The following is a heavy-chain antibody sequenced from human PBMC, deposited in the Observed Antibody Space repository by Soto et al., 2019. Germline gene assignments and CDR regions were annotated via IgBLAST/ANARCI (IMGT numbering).Heavy chain of an antibody. D-gene: IGHD5-18*01. CDR1: GGSINSGGYC. J-gene: IGHJ4*02. Sequence: QVQLQESGPGLVKPSQTLSLTCTVSGGSINSGGYCWSWIRQHPGKGLDWIGCISYGGSTSFNPSLKSRVTISVDTSKNQFSLKLTSVTAADTAVYYCSRGILVWGQGALITVSS. V-gene: IGHV4-31*03. CDR3: SRGILV. CDR2: ISYGGST.